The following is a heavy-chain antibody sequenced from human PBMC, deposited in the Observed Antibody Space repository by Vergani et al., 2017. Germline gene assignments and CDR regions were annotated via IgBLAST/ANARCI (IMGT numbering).Heavy chain of an antibody. V-gene: IGHV3-30*02. D-gene: IGHD1-14*01. CDR2: IGKDGINT. CDR3: AKYLHNPTGWIPDS. CDR1: GFTFSNFG. Sequence: QVQLVESAGGVVQPGGSLRLSCAASGFTFSNFGMHWIRQAPGKGLEWLAYIGKDGINTRYRDAVKGRITVSRDNSKDILYLQMDSLRSGYTALNYFAKYLHNPTGWIPDSWGPGTLVIVSS. J-gene: IGHJ4*02.